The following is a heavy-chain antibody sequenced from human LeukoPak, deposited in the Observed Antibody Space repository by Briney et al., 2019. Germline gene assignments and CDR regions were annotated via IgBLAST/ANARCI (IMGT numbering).Heavy chain of an antibody. CDR1: GYTFTGYY. CDR3: ARRYCSGGSCSVDY. D-gene: IGHD2-15*01. V-gene: IGHV1-2*02. J-gene: IGHJ4*02. Sequence: GASVKVSCKASGYTFTGYYMHWVRQAPGQGLEWMGWINPNSGGTNYAQKFQGRVTMTRDTSISTAYMELSRLRSDGTAVYYCARRYCSGGSCSVDYWGQGTLVTVSS. CDR2: INPNSGGT.